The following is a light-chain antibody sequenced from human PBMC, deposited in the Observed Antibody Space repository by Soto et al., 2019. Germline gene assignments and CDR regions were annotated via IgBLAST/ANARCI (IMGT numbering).Light chain of an antibody. V-gene: IGLV1-44*01. CDR2: GND. Sequence: QSVLTQPPSASGTPGQRVTISCSGSSSNIGSETVNWYQHLPGTAPKLLIYGNDQRPSGVPDRFSGSKSGTSASLAICGLQSEDEAEYYCAAWDGSLNGVVFGGGTKLTVL. CDR3: AAWDGSLNGVV. J-gene: IGLJ2*01. CDR1: SSNIGSET.